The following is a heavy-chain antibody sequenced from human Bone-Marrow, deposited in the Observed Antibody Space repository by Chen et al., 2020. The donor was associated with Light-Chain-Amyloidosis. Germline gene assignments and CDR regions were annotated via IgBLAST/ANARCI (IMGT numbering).Heavy chain of an antibody. J-gene: IGHJ4*02. Sequence: VQLVESGGGLVQPGGSLRLSCVGSGFTFSNYAMTWVRQAPGKGLEWVSVARGGDGPTYYADSVRGRFTISRDNSKNKLYLQRNSLRAEDTAVYYCAKDRCTSISCSDFDYWGQGTLVTVSS. CDR1: GFTFSNYA. CDR2: ARGGDGPT. V-gene: IGHV3-23*04. CDR3: AKDRCTSISCSDFDY. D-gene: IGHD2-2*01.